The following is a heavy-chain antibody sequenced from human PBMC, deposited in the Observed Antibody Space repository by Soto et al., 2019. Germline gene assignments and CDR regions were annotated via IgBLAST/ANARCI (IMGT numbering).Heavy chain of an antibody. J-gene: IGHJ4*02. D-gene: IGHD6-13*01. CDR1: GFTFSNAW. CDR3: TTDGSIAAAGENDY. Sequence: GESLKISCAASGFTFSNAWMNWVRQAPGKGLEWVGRIKSKTDGGTTDYAAPVKGRFTISRDDSKNTLYLQMNSLKTEDTAVYYCTTDGSIAAAGENDYWGQGTLVTVSS. CDR2: IKSKTDGGTT. V-gene: IGHV3-15*07.